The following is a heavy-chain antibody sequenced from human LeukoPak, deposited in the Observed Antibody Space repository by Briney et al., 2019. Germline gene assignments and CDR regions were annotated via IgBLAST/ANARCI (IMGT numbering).Heavy chain of an antibody. V-gene: IGHV4-34*01. CDR1: GGSFSGYY. D-gene: IGHD6-19*01. CDR3: ARVVGYSSGWYNYYYYYMDV. CDR2: ISHSGST. Sequence: SETLSLTCAVYGGSFSGYYWSWIRQPPGKGLEWIGEISHSGSTNYNPSLKSRVTISVDTSKNQFSLKLSSVTAADTAVYYCARVVGYSSGWYNYYYYYMDVWGKGTTVTVSS. J-gene: IGHJ6*03.